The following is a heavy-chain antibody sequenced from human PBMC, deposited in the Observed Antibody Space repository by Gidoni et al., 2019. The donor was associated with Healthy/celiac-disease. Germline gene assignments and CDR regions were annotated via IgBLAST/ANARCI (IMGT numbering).Heavy chain of an antibody. CDR3: ARERVRGATDY. V-gene: IGHV4-34*01. Sequence: QVQLQQWGAGLLQPSETLSLTCAVYGGSFSGYYWSCIRQPPGKGLEWIGEINHSGRTNYNPSLKSRVTISVDTSKNQFSLKLSSVTAADTAVYYCARERVRGATDYWGQGTLVTVSS. CDR1: GGSFSGYY. D-gene: IGHD3-10*01. CDR2: INHSGRT. J-gene: IGHJ4*02.